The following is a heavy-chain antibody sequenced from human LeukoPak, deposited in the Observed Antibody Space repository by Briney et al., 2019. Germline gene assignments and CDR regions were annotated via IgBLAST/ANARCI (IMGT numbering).Heavy chain of an antibody. Sequence: ASVKVSCTASGYTFTSYDINWVRQATGQGLEWTGWMNPNSGNTGYAQTFQGRVTITRNTSISTAYMELSSLRSEDTAVYYCARALSGSGYDYYFDYWGQGTLVTVSS. CDR2: MNPNSGNT. J-gene: IGHJ4*02. D-gene: IGHD5-12*01. CDR1: GYTFTSYD. CDR3: ARALSGSGYDYYFDY. V-gene: IGHV1-8*03.